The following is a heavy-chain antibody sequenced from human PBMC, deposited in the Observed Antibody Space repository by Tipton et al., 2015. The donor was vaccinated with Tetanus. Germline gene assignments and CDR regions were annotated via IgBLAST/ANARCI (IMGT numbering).Heavy chain of an antibody. CDR1: GGSISSGGYY. Sequence: TLSLTCTVSGGSISSGGYYWSWIRRHPGKGLEWIGSIYYSGSTYYNPSLKSRVTISVDTSKNQFSLKLSSVTAADTAVYYCARHLLGIAAALYYFDYWGQGTLVTVSS. CDR2: IYYSGST. CDR3: ARHLLGIAAALYYFDY. J-gene: IGHJ4*02. D-gene: IGHD6-13*01. V-gene: IGHV4-39*01.